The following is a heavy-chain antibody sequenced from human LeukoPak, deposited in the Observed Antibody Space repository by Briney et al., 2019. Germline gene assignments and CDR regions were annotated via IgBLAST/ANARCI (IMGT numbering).Heavy chain of an antibody. CDR3: ARGSRITIFGVARFPFDY. J-gene: IGHJ4*02. Sequence: PSETLSLTCAVYGGSFSGYYWSWIRQPPGKGLEWIGEISHSGSTNYNPSLKSRVTISVDTSKNQFSLKLSSVTAADTAVYYCARGSRITIFGVARFPFDYWGQGTLVTVSS. CDR2: ISHSGST. CDR1: GGSFSGYY. V-gene: IGHV4-34*01. D-gene: IGHD3-3*01.